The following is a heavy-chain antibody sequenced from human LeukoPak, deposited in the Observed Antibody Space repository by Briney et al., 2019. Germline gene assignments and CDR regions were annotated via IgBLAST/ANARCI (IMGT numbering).Heavy chain of an antibody. CDR3: AEDVFRRDAFDI. Sequence: PGGSLRLSCAASGFTFSSYAMSWVRQAPGKGLEWVSAISGSGGSTYYADSVKGRFTISRDNSKNTLYLQMNSLRAEDTAVYYCAEDVFRRDAFDIWGQGTMVTVSS. CDR1: GFTFSSYA. J-gene: IGHJ3*02. V-gene: IGHV3-23*01. CDR2: ISGSGGST.